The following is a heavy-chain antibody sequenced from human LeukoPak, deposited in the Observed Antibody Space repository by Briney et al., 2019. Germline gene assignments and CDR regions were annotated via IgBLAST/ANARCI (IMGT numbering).Heavy chain of an antibody. V-gene: IGHV1-8*02. CDR3: ARDFWSGYYYYYYYGMDV. CDR2: MNPNSGNT. Sequence: ASVKVSCKASGGTFSSYAINWVRQATGQGLEWMGWMNPNSGNTGYAQKFQGRVTMTRNTSISTAYMELSSLRSEDTAVYYCARDFWSGYYYYYYYGMDVWGQGTTVTVSS. D-gene: IGHD3-3*01. J-gene: IGHJ6*02. CDR1: GGTFSSYA.